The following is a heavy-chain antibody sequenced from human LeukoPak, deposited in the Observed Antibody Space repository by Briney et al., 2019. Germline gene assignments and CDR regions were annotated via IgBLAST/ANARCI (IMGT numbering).Heavy chain of an antibody. CDR3: ARATYYDILTGYLYYCYGMDV. J-gene: IGHJ6*04. CDR1: GGTFSSYA. D-gene: IGHD3-9*01. V-gene: IGHV1-69*06. CDR2: IIPIFGTA. Sequence: SVRVSCKASGGTFSSYAISWVRQAPGQGLEWMGGIIPIFGTANYAQKFQGRATITADKSTSTAYMELSSLRSEDTAVYYCARATYYDILTGYLYYCYGMDVWGKGTTVTVSS.